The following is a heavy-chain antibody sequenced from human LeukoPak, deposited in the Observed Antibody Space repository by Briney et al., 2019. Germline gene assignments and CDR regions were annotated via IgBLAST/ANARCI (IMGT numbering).Heavy chain of an antibody. V-gene: IGHV3-33*01. J-gene: IGHJ6*03. CDR1: GFTFSSYG. CDR2: IWYDGSNK. Sequence: GGSLRLTCAASGFTFSSYGMHWVRQAPGKGLEWVAVIWYDGSNKYYADSVKGRFTISRDNSKNTLYLQMNSLRVEDTAVYYCARDVSSLTSYYYYYMDVWGKGTTVTVSS. CDR3: ARDVSSLTSYYYYYMDV. D-gene: IGHD6-13*01.